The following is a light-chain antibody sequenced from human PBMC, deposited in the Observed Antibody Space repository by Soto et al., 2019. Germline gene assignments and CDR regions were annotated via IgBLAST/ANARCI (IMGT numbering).Light chain of an antibody. CDR2: GTS. Sequence: EIVLTQSPGTLSLSPGERVTLSCRASQSVNSNCLAWYQQKPGQAPRLLIYGTSSRATDIPDRFSGSGSGTDFTLTISRLEPEDFAVYYCQQYGDGNSPRYSFGQGTKLEIK. CDR3: QQYGDGNSPRYS. J-gene: IGKJ2*03. CDR1: QSVNSNC. V-gene: IGKV3-20*01.